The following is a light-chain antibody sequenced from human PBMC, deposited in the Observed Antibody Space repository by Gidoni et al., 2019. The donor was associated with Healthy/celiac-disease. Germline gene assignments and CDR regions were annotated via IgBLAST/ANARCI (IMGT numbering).Light chain of an antibody. CDR2: AAS. CDR1: QDINNY. Sequence: DIKLTQSPSFLSASVGDRVTITCRASQDINNYLVWYQQKPGKAPNLLIYAASTLESGVPSRFSGSGSGTKYTLTISSLQPEDFATYYCQQLKNYPLTFGGGTKVEF. CDR3: QQLKNYPLT. J-gene: IGKJ4*01. V-gene: IGKV1-9*01.